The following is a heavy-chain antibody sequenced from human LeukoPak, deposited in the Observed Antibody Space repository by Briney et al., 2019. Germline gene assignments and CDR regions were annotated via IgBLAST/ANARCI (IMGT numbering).Heavy chain of an antibody. V-gene: IGHV3-30*14. CDR3: ARRVGGIQLWA. Sequence: GRSLRLSCAASGFTFSSYAMHWVRQAPGKGLEWVAVISYDGSNKYYADSVKGRFTISRDNSKNTLYLQMNSLRAEDTAVYYCARRVGGIQLWAWGQGTLVTVSS. CDR2: ISYDGSNK. CDR1: GFTFSSYA. J-gene: IGHJ5*02. D-gene: IGHD5-18*01.